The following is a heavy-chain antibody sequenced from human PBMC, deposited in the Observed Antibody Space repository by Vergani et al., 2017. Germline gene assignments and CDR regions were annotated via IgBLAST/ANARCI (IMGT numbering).Heavy chain of an antibody. CDR3: TRHLLEWLFRYFDY. D-gene: IGHD3-3*01. CDR1: GFTGRREG. V-gene: IGHV3-23*01. J-gene: IGHJ4*02. Sequence: EVQLLESGGGLVQPGGSLRLSCADSGFTGRREGMSGVRQAPGKGREWVSAISGSGGSTYYADSVKGRFTISRDNSKNTLYLQMNSLRAEDTAVYYCTRHLLEWLFRYFDYWGQGTLVTVSS. CDR2: ISGSGGST.